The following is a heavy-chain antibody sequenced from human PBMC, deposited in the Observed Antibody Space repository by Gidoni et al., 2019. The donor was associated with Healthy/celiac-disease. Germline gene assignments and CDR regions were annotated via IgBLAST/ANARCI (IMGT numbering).Heavy chain of an antibody. CDR2: TYYRSKWYN. J-gene: IGHJ6*02. Sequence: QVQLQQSGPGLVKPSQTLSLTCAISGDSVSINSAACNWIRQSQSRGLEWLGRTYYRSKWYNDYAVSVKSRITINPDTSKNQFSLQLNSVTPEDTAVYYCARGYSSGWYRGDYYYGMDVWGQGTTVTVSS. D-gene: IGHD6-19*01. CDR1: GDSVSINSAA. CDR3: ARGYSSGWYRGDYYYGMDV. V-gene: IGHV6-1*01.